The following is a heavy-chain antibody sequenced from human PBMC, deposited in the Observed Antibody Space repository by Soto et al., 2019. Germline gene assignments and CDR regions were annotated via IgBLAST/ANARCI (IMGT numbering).Heavy chain of an antibody. CDR2: ISGSGGRT. J-gene: IGHJ4*02. CDR3: SKQGTQDYFDY. Sequence: GGSLRLSCAVSEVTFSYNGMSWVRQAPGKGLEWVSGISGSGGRTYYPDSVKGRFTISRDNSKNTLFLQMNNLRAEDTAVYFCSKQGTQDYFDYWGQGTLVTVSS. V-gene: IGHV3-23*01. CDR1: EVTFSYNG.